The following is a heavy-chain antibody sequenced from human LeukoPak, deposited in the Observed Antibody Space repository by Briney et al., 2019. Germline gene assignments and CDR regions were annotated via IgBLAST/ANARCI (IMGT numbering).Heavy chain of an antibody. Sequence: PGGSLRLSCAASGFTFSSYAMHWVRQAPGKGLEWVAVISYDGSNKYYADSVKGRFTISRDNSKNTLYLQMNSLRAEDTAVYYCARRRSYTSSLIDYWGQGTLVTVSS. CDR1: GFTFSSYA. CDR3: ARRRSYTSSLIDY. V-gene: IGHV3-30*04. D-gene: IGHD6-13*01. CDR2: ISYDGSNK. J-gene: IGHJ4*02.